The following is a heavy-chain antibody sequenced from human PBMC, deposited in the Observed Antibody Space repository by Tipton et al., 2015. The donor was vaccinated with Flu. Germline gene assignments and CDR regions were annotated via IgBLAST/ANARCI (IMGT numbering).Heavy chain of an antibody. CDR1: GGSVSSSDFY. J-gene: IGHJ4*02. Sequence: TLSLTCTVSGGSVSSSDFYWGWVRQPPGKGPEWIGSIFHSGTTYYDLSLQSRVTISVVTSKNQFSLKMKSVTVADTAVYYCTRQVEAATRSSSWGQGTLVTVSS. V-gene: IGHV4-39*07. D-gene: IGHD2-15*01. CDR3: TRQVEAATRSSS. CDR2: IFHSGTT.